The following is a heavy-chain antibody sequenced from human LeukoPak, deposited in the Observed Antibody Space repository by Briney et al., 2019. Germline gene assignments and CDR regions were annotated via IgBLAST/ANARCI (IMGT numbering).Heavy chain of an antibody. CDR2: INHSGST. J-gene: IGHJ5*02. D-gene: IGHD3-10*01. CDR1: GGSFSGYY. Sequence: SETLSLTCAVYGGSFSGYYWSWIRQPPGKGLEWIGEINHSGSTNYNPSLRSRVTISVDTSKNQFSLKLSSVTAADTAVYYCARTPSGFDPWGQGTLVTVSS. V-gene: IGHV4-34*01. CDR3: ARTPSGFDP.